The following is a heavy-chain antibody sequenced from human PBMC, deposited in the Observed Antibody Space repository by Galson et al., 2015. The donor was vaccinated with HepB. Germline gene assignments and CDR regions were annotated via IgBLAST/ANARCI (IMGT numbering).Heavy chain of an antibody. CDR1: GFTFSSYA. CDR2: ISGSGGST. J-gene: IGHJ4*02. CDR3: AKDRGFFLGFDY. V-gene: IGHV3-23*01. D-gene: IGHD3-10*01. Sequence: SLRLSCAASGFTFSSYAMSWVRQAPGKGLEWVSAISGSGGSTYYADSVKGRFTISRDNSKNTLYLQMNSLRAEDTAVYYCAKDRGFFLGFDYWGQGTLVTVSS.